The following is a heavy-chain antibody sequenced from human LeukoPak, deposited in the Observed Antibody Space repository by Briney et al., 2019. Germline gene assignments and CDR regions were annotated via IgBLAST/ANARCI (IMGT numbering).Heavy chain of an antibody. CDR2: INPNSGGT. V-gene: IGHV1-2*02. CDR3: ARDGGYCSGGSCYWFDP. D-gene: IGHD2-15*01. Sequence: ASVKVSCKAYGYTFTGYYMHWVRQDPGQGLEWMGWINPNSGGTNYAQKFQGRVTMTRDTSISTAYMELSRLRSDDTAVYYCARDGGYCSGGSCYWFDPWGQGTLVTVSS. CDR1: GYTFTGYY. J-gene: IGHJ5*02.